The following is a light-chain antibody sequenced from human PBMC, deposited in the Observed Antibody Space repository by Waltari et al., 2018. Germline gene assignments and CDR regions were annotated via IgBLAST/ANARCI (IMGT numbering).Light chain of an antibody. CDR2: DTS. Sequence: QAVVTQEPSLTVSPGGTVTLPCGSSPGAVTSSPYPYWFQQKPGQAPRTLIYDTSNKHSWTPARFSGSLLGGKAALTLSGAQPEDEAEYYCLLFYSGAEVFGGGTQLTVL. CDR3: LLFYSGAEV. J-gene: IGLJ2*01. V-gene: IGLV7-46*01. CDR1: PGAVTSSPY.